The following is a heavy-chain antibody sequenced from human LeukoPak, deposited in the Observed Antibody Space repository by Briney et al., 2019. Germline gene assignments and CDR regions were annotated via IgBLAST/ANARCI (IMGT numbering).Heavy chain of an antibody. J-gene: IGHJ3*02. V-gene: IGHV4-61*02. D-gene: IGHD6-19*01. CDR1: GGSINSGSYY. Sequence: PSQTLSLTCTVSGGSINSGSYYWSWIRQPAGKGLEWIGRIYTSGSTNYNPSLKSRVTISVDTSKNQFSLKLSSVTAADTAVYYCARAFIAVARDAFDIWGQGTMVTVSS. CDR3: ARAFIAVARDAFDI. CDR2: IYTSGST.